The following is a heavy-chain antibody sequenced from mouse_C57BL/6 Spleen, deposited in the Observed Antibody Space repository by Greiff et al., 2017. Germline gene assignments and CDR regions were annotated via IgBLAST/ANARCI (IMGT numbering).Heavy chain of an antibody. Sequence: VKLKQSGAELVRPGASVTLSCKASGYTFTDYEMHWVKQTPVHGLEWIGAIDPETGGTAYNQKFKGKAILTADKSSSTAYMELRSLTSEDSAVYYCTRSDSYWYCDVWGTGTTVTVSS. CDR2: IDPETGGT. J-gene: IGHJ1*03. V-gene: IGHV1-15*01. CDR1: GYTFTDYE. CDR3: TRSDSYWYCDV.